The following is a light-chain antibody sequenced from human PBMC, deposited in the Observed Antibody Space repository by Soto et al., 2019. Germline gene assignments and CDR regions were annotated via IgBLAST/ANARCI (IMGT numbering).Light chain of an antibody. J-gene: IGKJ5*01. Sequence: EIVLTQSPGTLSLSPGERATLSCRASQSVSNNYLAWYQQKPGQAPRLLIYGASNRATGIPVRFSGSGSGTDFTLTISGLEPEDFAVYYCQQRSDWPPITFGHGTRLEIK. V-gene: IGKV3-11*01. CDR1: QSVSNNY. CDR2: GAS. CDR3: QQRSDWPPIT.